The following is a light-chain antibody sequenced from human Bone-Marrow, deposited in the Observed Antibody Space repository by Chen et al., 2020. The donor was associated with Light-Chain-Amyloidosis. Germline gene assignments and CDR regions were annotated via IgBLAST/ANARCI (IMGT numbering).Light chain of an antibody. CDR1: SSEVGGDNH. CDR3: SSYTITNTLV. Sequence: QSALTQPASGSGAPGQPIHILCTGTSSEVGGDNHVSWYQQHPDKAPKLMIYEVTNRPSWVPDRFSGSKSDDTASLTISGLQTEDEADYFCSSYTITNTLVFGSGTRVTVL. V-gene: IGLV2-14*01. CDR2: EVT. J-gene: IGLJ1*01.